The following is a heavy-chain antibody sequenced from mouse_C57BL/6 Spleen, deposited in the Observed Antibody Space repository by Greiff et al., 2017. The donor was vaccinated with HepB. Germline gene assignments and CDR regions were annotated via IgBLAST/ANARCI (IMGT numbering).Heavy chain of an antibody. CDR1: GFTFSSYA. V-gene: IGHV5-4*01. D-gene: IGHD1-1*02. Sequence: EVKLVESGGGLVKPGGSLKLSCAASGFTFSSYAMSWVRQTPEKRLEWVATISDGGSYTYYPDNVKGRFTISRDNAKNNLYLQMSHLKSEDTAMYYCARDPLYGGDWFAYWGQGTLVPVSA. CDR2: ISDGGSYT. J-gene: IGHJ3*01. CDR3: ARDPLYGGDWFAY.